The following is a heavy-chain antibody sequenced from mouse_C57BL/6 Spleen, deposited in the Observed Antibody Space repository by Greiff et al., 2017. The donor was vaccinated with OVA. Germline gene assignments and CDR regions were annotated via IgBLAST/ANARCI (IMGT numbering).Heavy chain of an antibody. Sequence: QVQLQQPGAELVKPGASVKLSCKASGYTFTSYWMQWVKQRPGQGLEWIGEIDPSDSYTNYNQKFKGKATLTVDTSSSTAYMQLSSLTSEDSAVYYCARGYDVNAMDYWGQGTSVTVSS. D-gene: IGHD2-2*01. CDR3: ARGYDVNAMDY. CDR2: IDPSDSYT. CDR1: GYTFTSYW. J-gene: IGHJ4*01. V-gene: IGHV1-50*01.